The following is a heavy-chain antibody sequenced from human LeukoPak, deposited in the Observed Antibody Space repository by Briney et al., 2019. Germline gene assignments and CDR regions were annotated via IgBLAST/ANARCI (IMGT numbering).Heavy chain of an antibody. D-gene: IGHD3-22*01. Sequence: GGSLRLSCAASGFAFSNYWMHWVRQAPGQGLVWVSRINTDGSTIYYADSVKGRFTISRDNAKNSLYLQMNSLRAEDTAVYYCARGAYYYDSSGYSGGVFDYWGQGTLVTVSS. CDR2: INTDGSTI. CDR3: ARGAYYYDSSGYSGGVFDY. J-gene: IGHJ4*02. V-gene: IGHV3-74*01. CDR1: GFAFSNYW.